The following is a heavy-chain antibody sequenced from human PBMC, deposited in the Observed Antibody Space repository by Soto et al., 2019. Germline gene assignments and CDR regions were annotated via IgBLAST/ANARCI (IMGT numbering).Heavy chain of an antibody. CDR2: INAGNGNT. CDR1: GYTFTNCA. CDR3: ARVSGYYRPDY. J-gene: IGHJ4*02. D-gene: IGHD5-12*01. V-gene: IGHV1-3*01. Sequence: GASVKVSFKASGYTFTNCAMHWVRQAPGQRLEWMGWINAGNGNTKYSQKFQGRVTITRDTSASTAYMELSSLRSEDTAVDYCARVSGYYRPDYCGQRTVVTISS.